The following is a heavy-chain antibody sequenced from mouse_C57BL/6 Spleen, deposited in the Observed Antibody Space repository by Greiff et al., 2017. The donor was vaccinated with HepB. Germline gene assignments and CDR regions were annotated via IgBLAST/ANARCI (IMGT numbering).Heavy chain of an antibody. J-gene: IGHJ2*01. CDR1: GFTFSSYG. D-gene: IGHD2-1*01. V-gene: IGHV5-6*01. Sequence: DVQLVESGGDLVKPGGSLKLSCAASGFTFSSYGMSWVRQTPDKRLEWVATISSGGSYTYYPDSVKGRFTISRDNAKNTLYLQMSSLKSEDTAMYYCARPPYGNYVYFDYWGQGTTLTVSS. CDR3: ARPPYGNYVYFDY. CDR2: ISSGGSYT.